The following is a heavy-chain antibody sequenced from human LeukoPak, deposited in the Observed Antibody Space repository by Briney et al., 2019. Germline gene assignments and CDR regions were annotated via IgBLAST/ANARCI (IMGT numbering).Heavy chain of an antibody. D-gene: IGHD1-26*01. J-gene: IGHJ4*02. CDR3: ARDSATARGDY. CDR1: GFTFSSYG. Sequence: GRSLRLSCAASGFTFSSYGMHWVRQAPGKGLEWVAVISYDGSNKYYADSVKGRFTISRDNAKNSLYLQMNSLRAEDTAVYYCARDSATARGDYWGQGTLVTVSS. V-gene: IGHV3-30*03. CDR2: ISYDGSNK.